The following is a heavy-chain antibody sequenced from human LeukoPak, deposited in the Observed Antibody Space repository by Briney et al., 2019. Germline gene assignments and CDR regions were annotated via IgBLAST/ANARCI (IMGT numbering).Heavy chain of an antibody. CDR1: GGTFSSYA. J-gene: IGHJ4*02. Sequence: SVKVSCKASGGTFSSYAISWVRQAPGQGLEWMGGIIPIFGTANYAQKFQGRVTMTRDTSINTAYLELTSLTSEDTAMYYCARSSNLGSSLWGQGTPVTVSS. CDR3: ARSSNLGSSL. D-gene: IGHD7-27*01. V-gene: IGHV1-69*05. CDR2: IIPIFGTA.